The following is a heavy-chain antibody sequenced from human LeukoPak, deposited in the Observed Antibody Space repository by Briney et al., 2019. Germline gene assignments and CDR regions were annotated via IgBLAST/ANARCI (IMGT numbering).Heavy chain of an antibody. D-gene: IGHD1-26*01. Sequence: GGSLRLSCAATGFTFSTYWMSWVRQAPGKGLEWVANIKQDGSAKYYVDSVKGRFTISRDNAKNSLYLRMNSLRAEDTGVYYCAREGVVGAAANHYDYWGQGSLVTVSS. CDR1: GFTFSTYW. CDR3: AREGVVGAAANHYDY. V-gene: IGHV3-7*01. CDR2: IKQDGSAK. J-gene: IGHJ4*02.